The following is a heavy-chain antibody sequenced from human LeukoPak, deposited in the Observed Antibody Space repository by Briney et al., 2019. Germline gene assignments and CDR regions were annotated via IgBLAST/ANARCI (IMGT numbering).Heavy chain of an antibody. CDR1: GFTFSDHY. D-gene: IGHD4-11*01. CDR3: AKTAVTPVTQHLDY. Sequence: PGGSLRLSCAASGFTFSDHYMDWVRQAPGKGLEWVGRTRNKADSYTTEYAASVKGRFTISRDDSKNSLYLQMNSLRTEDTAVYFCAKTAVTPVTQHLDYWGQGTLVTVSS. CDR2: TRNKADSYTT. J-gene: IGHJ4*02. V-gene: IGHV3-72*01.